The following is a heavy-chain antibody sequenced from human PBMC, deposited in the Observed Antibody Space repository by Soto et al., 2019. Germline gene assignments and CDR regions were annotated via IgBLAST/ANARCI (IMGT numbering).Heavy chain of an antibody. D-gene: IGHD3-9*01. J-gene: IGHJ4*02. CDR2: IYHSGST. Sequence: SETLSLTCAASGGSISSSNWWSWVRQPPGKGLEWIGEIYHSGSTNYNPFLKSRVTISVDKSKNQFSLKLSSVTAADTAVYYCAREFLTGSWGVDYWGQGTLVTVSS. CDR1: GGSISSSNW. CDR3: AREFLTGSWGVDY. V-gene: IGHV4-4*02.